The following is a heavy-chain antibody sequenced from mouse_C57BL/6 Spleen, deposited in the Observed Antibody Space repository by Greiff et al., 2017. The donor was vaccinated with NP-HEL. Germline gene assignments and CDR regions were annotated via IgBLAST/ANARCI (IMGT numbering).Heavy chain of an antibody. D-gene: IGHD1-1*01. CDR2: ISNGGGST. Sequence: EVMLVESGGGLVQPGGSLKLSCAASGFTFSDYYMYWVRQTPEKRLEWVAYISNGGGSTYYPDTVKGRFTISRDNAKNTLYLQMSRRKSEDTAMYYCARHGYYYGRYFDVRGTGTTVTVSS. J-gene: IGHJ1*03. CDR3: ARHGYYYGRYFDV. V-gene: IGHV5-12*01. CDR1: GFTFSDYY.